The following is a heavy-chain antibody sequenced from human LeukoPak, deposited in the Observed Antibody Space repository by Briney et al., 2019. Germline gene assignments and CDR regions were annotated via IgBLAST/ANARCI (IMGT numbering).Heavy chain of an antibody. CDR2: IYHSGST. CDR3: ARLKGYSSGWYPSYYFDY. J-gene: IGHJ4*02. CDR1: ISSSNW. V-gene: IGHV4-4*02. D-gene: IGHD6-19*01. Sequence: SETLSLTCAVSISSSNWWSWVRQPPGKGLEWIGEIYHSGSTNYNPSLKSRVTISVDKSKSQFSLQVRSVTAADRAVYYCARLKGYSSGWYPSYYFDYWGQGTLVTVSS.